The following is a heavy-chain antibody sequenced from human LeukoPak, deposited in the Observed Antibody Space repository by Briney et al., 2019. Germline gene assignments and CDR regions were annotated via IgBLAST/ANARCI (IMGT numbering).Heavy chain of an antibody. CDR3: ARGQTTMTN. CDR1: GFTFSSYW. CDR2: IKQDGSEK. D-gene: IGHD4-17*01. Sequence: PGGSLRLSCAASGFTFSSYWMSWVRQAPGKGLEWVANIKQDGSEKYYVDSVKGRFTISRDNAKNTLYLQMNSLRAEDTAVYFRARGQTTMTNWGQGTLVTVSS. V-gene: IGHV3-7*03. J-gene: IGHJ4*02.